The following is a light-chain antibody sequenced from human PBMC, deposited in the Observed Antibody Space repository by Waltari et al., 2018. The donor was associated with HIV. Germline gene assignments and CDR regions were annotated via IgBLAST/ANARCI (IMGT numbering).Light chain of an antibody. Sequence: QSALTQPASVSGSPGQSITISCTGTSSDVGGYNYFSWYQQNLGKAPKRMSYDVSKRPSGVSNRFSGSKSGNTASLTISGLQAEDEADYYCSSYTSTSTLVVFGGGTKLTLL. V-gene: IGLV2-14*03. CDR3: SSYTSTSTLVV. CDR1: SSDVGGYNY. J-gene: IGLJ2*01. CDR2: DVS.